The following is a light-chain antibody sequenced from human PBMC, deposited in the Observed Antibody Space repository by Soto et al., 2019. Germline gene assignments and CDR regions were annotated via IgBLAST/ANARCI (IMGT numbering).Light chain of an antibody. Sequence: EIVMTQSPATLSVSPGERATLSCRASQSVSSNLAWHQQKPGQAPMLLIYGASTRATGIPARFSGSGSGTEFTLTISSLQSEDFAVYYCQQYKNWPPAFGPGTKVDIK. CDR1: QSVSSN. J-gene: IGKJ3*01. V-gene: IGKV3-15*01. CDR3: QQYKNWPPA. CDR2: GAS.